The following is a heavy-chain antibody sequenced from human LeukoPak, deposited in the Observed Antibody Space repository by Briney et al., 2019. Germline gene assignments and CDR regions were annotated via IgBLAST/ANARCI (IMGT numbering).Heavy chain of an antibody. Sequence: GGSLRLSCAASGFTFSSYAMSWVRQAPGKGLEWVSAIRDSGVGTYYADSVKGRFTISRDNSKNTLYLQMNSLGAEDTAIYYCAKSFTCYDFWSGDYWGQGTLVTVSS. CDR3: AKSFTCYDFWSGDY. V-gene: IGHV3-23*01. CDR2: IRDSGVGT. CDR1: GFTFSSYA. D-gene: IGHD3-3*01. J-gene: IGHJ4*02.